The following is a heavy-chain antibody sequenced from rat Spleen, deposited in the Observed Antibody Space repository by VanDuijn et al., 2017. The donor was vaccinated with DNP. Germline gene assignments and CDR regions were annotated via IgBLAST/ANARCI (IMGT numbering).Heavy chain of an antibody. J-gene: IGHJ3*01. CDR1: GFTFSNYG. CDR2: IHTGCSTT. Sequence: EVQLVESGGGLVQPGGSLKLSCAASGFTFSNYGMAWVRQTPTKGLEWVASIHTGCSTTYYRDSVKGRFTISRDNAKSTLYLQMDSLRSEDTATYYCTRPDYSDGSYYYGWFAYWGQGTLVTVSS. V-gene: IGHV5S13*01. D-gene: IGHD1-12*02. CDR3: TRPDYSDGSYYYGWFAY.